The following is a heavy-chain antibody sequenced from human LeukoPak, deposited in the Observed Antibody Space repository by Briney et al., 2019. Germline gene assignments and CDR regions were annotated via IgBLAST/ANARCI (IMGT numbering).Heavy chain of an antibody. D-gene: IGHD3-10*01. V-gene: IGHV3-48*03. J-gene: IGHJ4*02. CDR1: GFTFSSYE. CDR3: ITMVRGVIGIFDY. Sequence: GGSLRLSCAASGFTFSSYEMNWVRQAPGKGLEWVSYISSSGSTIYYADSVKGRFTISRDNAKNSLYLQMNSLRAEDTAVYYCITMVRGVIGIFDYWGQGTLVTVSS. CDR2: ISSSGSTI.